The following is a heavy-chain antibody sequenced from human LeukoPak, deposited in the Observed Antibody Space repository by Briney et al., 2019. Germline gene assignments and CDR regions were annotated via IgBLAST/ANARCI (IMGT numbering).Heavy chain of an antibody. D-gene: IGHD3-10*01. J-gene: IGHJ4*02. CDR1: GGSINSGGYS. CDR3: ARDSGRFSVWHDY. V-gene: IGHV4-61*08. Sequence: PSQTLSLTCAVSGGSINSGGYSWSWIRQPPGKGLEWIGYIYYSGSTNYNPSLKSRVTISVDTSKNQFSLKLSSVTAADTAVYYCARDSGRFSVWHDYWGQGTLVTVSS. CDR2: IYYSGST.